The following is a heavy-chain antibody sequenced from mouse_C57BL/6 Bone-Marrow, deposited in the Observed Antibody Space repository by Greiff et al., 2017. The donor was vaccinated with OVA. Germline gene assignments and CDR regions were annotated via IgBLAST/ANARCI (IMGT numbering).Heavy chain of an antibody. CDR2: ISSGSSTI. J-gene: IGHJ2*01. CDR1: GFTFSDYG. V-gene: IGHV5-17*01. CDR3: AYGYPYVDY. D-gene: IGHD2-2*01. Sequence: EVKLMESGGGLVKPGGSLKLSCAASGFTFSDYGMHWVRQAPEKGLEWVAYISSGSSTIYYADTVKGRFTISRDNAKNTLFLQMTSLRSEETAMYYCAYGYPYVDYWGQGTTLTVAS.